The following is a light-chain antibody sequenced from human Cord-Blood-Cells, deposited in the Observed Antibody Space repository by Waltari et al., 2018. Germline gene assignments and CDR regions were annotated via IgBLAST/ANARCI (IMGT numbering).Light chain of an antibody. V-gene: IGKV3-20*01. J-gene: IGKJ2*01. CDR1: QSVSSSY. CDR3: QQYGSSPYT. Sequence: EIVLTQPPGTLSLPPGERAALSCRASQSVSSSYLAWYQQKPGQAPRLLIYGASSRATGIPDRFSGSGSGTDFTLTISRLEPEDFAVYYCQQYGSSPYTFGQGTKLEIK. CDR2: GAS.